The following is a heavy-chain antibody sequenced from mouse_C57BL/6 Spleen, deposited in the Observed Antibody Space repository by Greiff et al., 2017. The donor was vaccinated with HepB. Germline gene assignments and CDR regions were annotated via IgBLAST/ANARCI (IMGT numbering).Heavy chain of an antibody. J-gene: IGHJ4*01. CDR2: INPYNGDT. Sequence: LQLKQSGPELVKPGASVKISCKASGYSFTGYFMNWVKQSHGKSLEWIGRINPYNGDTFYNQKFKGKATLTVDKSSSTAHMELLSLTSEDFAVYYCVSYGSSYDYAMDYWGQGTSVTVSS. V-gene: IGHV1-37*01. CDR1: GYSFTGYF. D-gene: IGHD1-1*01. CDR3: VSYGSSYDYAMDY.